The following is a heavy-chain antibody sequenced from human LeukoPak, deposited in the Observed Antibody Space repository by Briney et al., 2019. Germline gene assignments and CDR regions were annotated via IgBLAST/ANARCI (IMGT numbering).Heavy chain of an antibody. CDR3: ARRAGAYSHPYDY. CDR1: GLNFRGFW. J-gene: IGHJ4*02. D-gene: IGHD4/OR15-4a*01. V-gene: IGHV3-53*01. CDR2: IYSDNT. Sequence: GGSLRLSCAVSGLNFRGFWMSWVRQAPGKGLEWVSFIYSDNTHYSDSVRGRFTISRDNSKNTLYLQMNSLRAEDTAVYYCARRAGAYSHPYDYWGQGTLVTVSS.